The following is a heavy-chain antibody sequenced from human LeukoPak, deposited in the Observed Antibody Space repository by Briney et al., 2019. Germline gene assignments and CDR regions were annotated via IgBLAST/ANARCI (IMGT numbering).Heavy chain of an antibody. Sequence: GASVKVSCKASGYTFTGYYMHWVRQAPGQGLEWMGWINPNSGGTNYAQKFQGRVTMTRDTSISTAYMELSRLRSDDTAVYYCARECWDIVVVPAAKGWFDPWGQGTLVTVSS. V-gene: IGHV1-2*02. D-gene: IGHD2-2*01. J-gene: IGHJ5*02. CDR1: GYTFTGYY. CDR3: ARECWDIVVVPAAKGWFDP. CDR2: INPNSGGT.